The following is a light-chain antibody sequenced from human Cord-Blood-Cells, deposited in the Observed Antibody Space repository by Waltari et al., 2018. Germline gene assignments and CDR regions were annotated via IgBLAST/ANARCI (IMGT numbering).Light chain of an antibody. Sequence: DIQMTQSPSTLSASVGDRVTITCRASHSISSWLAWYQQKPGKVPKLLIYDASSLESGVPSRFSGSGSGTEFTLTISSLQPDDFATYYCQQYNSYNTFGQGTKLEIK. CDR3: QQYNSYNT. CDR2: DAS. J-gene: IGKJ2*01. CDR1: HSISSW. V-gene: IGKV1-5*01.